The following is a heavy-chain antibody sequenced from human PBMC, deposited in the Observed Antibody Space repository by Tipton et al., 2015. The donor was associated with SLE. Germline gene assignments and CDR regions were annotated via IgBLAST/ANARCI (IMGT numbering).Heavy chain of an antibody. CDR1: GFTFDDYA. CDR3: AKDIVYDTSGYSPAFDF. D-gene: IGHD3-22*01. CDR2: ISWNSGSI. Sequence: EASGFTFDDYAMHWVRQAPGKGLEWVSGISWNSGSIGYADSVKGRFTISRDNAKNSLYLQMNSLRVEDTALYYCAKDIVYDTSGYSPAFDFWGQGTLVTVSS. J-gene: IGHJ4*02. V-gene: IGHV3-9*01.